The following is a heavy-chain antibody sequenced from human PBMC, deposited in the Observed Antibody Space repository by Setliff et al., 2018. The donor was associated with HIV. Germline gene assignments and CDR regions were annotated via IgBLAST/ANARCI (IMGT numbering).Heavy chain of an antibody. V-gene: IGHV1-46*01. CDR1: GYSFTNHY. J-gene: IGHJ4*02. CDR2: INPTGGST. D-gene: IGHD2-15*01. CDR3: ARGGYEY. Sequence: GASVKVSCKPSGYSFTNHYMHWVRQAPGQGLEWMGVINPTGGSTRNTQKFQGRLTLTSDTSTSTVYMEVTSLRSEDTALYFCARGGYEYWGQGSLVTVSS.